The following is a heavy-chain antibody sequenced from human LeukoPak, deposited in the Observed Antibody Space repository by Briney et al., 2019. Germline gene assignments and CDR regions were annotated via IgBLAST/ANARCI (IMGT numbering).Heavy chain of an antibody. CDR3: ARHLYSTSLVNY. CDR2: IYYSGST. V-gene: IGHV4-39*01. Sequence: SETLSLTCAVSGGSISSGGYYWGWIRQPPGKGLEWIGSIYYSGSTYYNPSLKSRVTISVDTSKNQLSLKLSSVTAADTAVYYCARHLYSTSLVNYWGQGTLVTVSS. D-gene: IGHD6-6*01. CDR1: GGSISSGGYY. J-gene: IGHJ4*02.